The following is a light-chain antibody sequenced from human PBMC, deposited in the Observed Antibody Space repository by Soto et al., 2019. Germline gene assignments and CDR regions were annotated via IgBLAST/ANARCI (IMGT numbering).Light chain of an antibody. CDR1: SSDVGLYDY. Sequence: QSVLPQPRSVSGSPGQSVTISCTGTSSDVGLYDYVSWYQQHPGKAPKLILYDVTKRPSGVPDRFSGSKSGNTASLTISGLKVEDEADYYCCSSGGSPTYVFGTGNKVTVL. J-gene: IGLJ1*01. V-gene: IGLV2-11*01. CDR2: DVT. CDR3: CSSGGSPTYV.